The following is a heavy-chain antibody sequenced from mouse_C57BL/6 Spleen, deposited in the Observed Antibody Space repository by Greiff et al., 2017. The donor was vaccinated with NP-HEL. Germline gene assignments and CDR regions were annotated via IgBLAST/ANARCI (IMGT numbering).Heavy chain of an antibody. Sequence: QVQLQQPGAELVKPGASVTLSCKASGYTFTSYWMHWVKQRPGQGLEWIGMIHPNSGSTNYNEKFKSKATLTVDKSSSTAYMQLSSLTSEDSAVYYCARSGYDFGFAYWGQGTLVTVSA. CDR1: GYTFTSYW. CDR3: ARSGYDFGFAY. CDR2: IHPNSGST. J-gene: IGHJ3*01. V-gene: IGHV1-64*01. D-gene: IGHD2-4*01.